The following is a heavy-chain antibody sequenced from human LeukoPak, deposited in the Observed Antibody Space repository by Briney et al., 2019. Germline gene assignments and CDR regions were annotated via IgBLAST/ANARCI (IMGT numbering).Heavy chain of an antibody. CDR1: GGSISSYY. D-gene: IGHD3-9*01. CDR2: MYNSGST. Sequence: SETLSLTCTVSGGSISSYYLSRIRQPPGKGLEWIGSMYNSGSTNFNPSLRSRVTISVDTSKNQFSLKLSFVTAADTAVYYCAKGTTISAFDIWGQGTTVTVSS. CDR3: AKGTTISAFDI. J-gene: IGHJ3*02. V-gene: IGHV4-59*01.